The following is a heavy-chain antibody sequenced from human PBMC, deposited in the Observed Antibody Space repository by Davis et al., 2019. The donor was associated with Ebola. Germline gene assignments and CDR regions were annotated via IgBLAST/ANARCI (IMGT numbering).Heavy chain of an antibody. CDR3: ARRRWSSSGCIFS. CDR2: MNPNSGNT. Sequence: AASVKVSCKASGYTFTSYDINWVRQATGQGLEWMGWMNPNSGNTGYAQKFQDRVTMTRDTSMNTAYMELSSLRSEDTAVYYCARRRWSSSGCIFSWGQGTMVTVSS. J-gene: IGHJ3*01. D-gene: IGHD3-22*01. V-gene: IGHV1-8*01. CDR1: GYTFTSYD.